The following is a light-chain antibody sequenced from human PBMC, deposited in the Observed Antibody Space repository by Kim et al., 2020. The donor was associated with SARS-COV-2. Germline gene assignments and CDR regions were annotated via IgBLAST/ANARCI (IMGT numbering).Light chain of an antibody. CDR2: TAS. CDR1: QGISSR. J-gene: IGKJ1*01. V-gene: IGKV1-12*01. Sequence: ASVGDRVTITFRASQGISSRLAWYQQTPGKAPKLLIYTASSLQSGVPSRFSGGGSGTDFTLTISSLQPEDFATYYCQQANSVPWTFGQGTKVDIK. CDR3: QQANSVPWT.